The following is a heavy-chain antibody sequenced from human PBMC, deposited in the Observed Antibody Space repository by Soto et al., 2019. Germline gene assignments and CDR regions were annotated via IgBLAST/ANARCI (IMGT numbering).Heavy chain of an antibody. J-gene: IGHJ4*02. CDR3: ASGVVVAATEAGYYFDY. D-gene: IGHD2-15*01. V-gene: IGHV3-7*01. CDR2: IKQDGSEK. Sequence: GGSLRLSCAASGFTFSSYWMSWVRQAPGKGLEWVANIKQDGSEKYYVDSVKGRFTISRDNAKNSLYLQMNSLRAEDTAVYYCASGVVVAATEAGYYFDYWGQGTLVTVSS. CDR1: GFTFSSYW.